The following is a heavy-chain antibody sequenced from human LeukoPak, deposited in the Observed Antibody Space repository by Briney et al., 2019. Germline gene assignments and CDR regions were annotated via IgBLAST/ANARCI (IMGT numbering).Heavy chain of an antibody. CDR1: GYSFTSYW. J-gene: IGHJ3*02. CDR2: IYPGDSDT. D-gene: IGHD5-12*01. Sequence: GASLKISCKGSGYSFTSYWIGWVRRMPGKGLEWMGIIYPGDSDTRYSPSFQCQVTISAARSISTAYLQWSSLKASDTAMYYCARRRMVATSNDAFDIWGQGTMVTVSS. V-gene: IGHV5-51*01. CDR3: ARRRMVATSNDAFDI.